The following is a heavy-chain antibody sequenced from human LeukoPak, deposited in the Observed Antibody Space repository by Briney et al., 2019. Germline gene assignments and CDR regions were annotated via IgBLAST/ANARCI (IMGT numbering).Heavy chain of an antibody. D-gene: IGHD4-17*01. Sequence: GGSLRLSCAASGFTFSSYAVHWVRQAPGKGLEWVAVISYDGSNKYYADSVKGRFTISRDNSKNTLYLQMNSLRAEDTAVYYCANYGDYDGYWGQGTLVTVSS. J-gene: IGHJ4*02. CDR2: ISYDGSNK. CDR1: GFTFSSYA. CDR3: ANYGDYDGY. V-gene: IGHV3-30-3*01.